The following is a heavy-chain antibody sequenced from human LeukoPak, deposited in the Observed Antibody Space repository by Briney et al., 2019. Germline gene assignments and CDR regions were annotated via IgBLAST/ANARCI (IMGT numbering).Heavy chain of an antibody. CDR1: GFTFSGSA. J-gene: IGHJ4*02. Sequence: SGGSLRLSCAASGFTFSGSAMHWVRQASGKGLEWVGRIRSKANSYATAYAASVRGRFTISRDDSKNTAYLQMNSLKTEDTAVYYCTRPRVAAAGTGDYWGQGTLVTVSS. CDR3: TRPRVAAAGTGDY. D-gene: IGHD6-13*01. CDR2: IRSKANSYAT. V-gene: IGHV3-73*01.